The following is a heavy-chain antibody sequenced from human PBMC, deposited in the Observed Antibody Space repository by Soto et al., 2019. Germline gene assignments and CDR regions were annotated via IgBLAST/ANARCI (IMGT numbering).Heavy chain of an antibody. J-gene: IGHJ6*02. CDR3: ARQGFGPLHGLVDG. V-gene: IGHV4-30-4*01. CDR1: GGSISSGDYY. Sequence: PSETLSLTCTVSGGSISSGDYYWSWIRQPPGKGLEWIGYIYYSGSTYYNPSLKSRVTISVDTSKNQFSLKLSSVTAADTAVYYCARQGFGPLHGLVDGWGQGTTVTVSS. D-gene: IGHD3-10*01. CDR2: IYYSGST.